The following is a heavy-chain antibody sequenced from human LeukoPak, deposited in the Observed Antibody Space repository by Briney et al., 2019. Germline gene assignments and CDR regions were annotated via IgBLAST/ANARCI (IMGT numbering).Heavy chain of an antibody. Sequence: ASVKVSCKVSGYTLTELSMHWVRQAPGKGLEWMGGFDPEDGETIYAQKFQGRVTMTTDTSTTTAYMELRSLRSDDTAVYYCARAYSTSWSDYWGQGTLVTVSS. CDR1: GYTLTELS. J-gene: IGHJ4*02. V-gene: IGHV1-24*01. CDR3: ARAYSTSWSDY. CDR2: FDPEDGET. D-gene: IGHD6-13*01.